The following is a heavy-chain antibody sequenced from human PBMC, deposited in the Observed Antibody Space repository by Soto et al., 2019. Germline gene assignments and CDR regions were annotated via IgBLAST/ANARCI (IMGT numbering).Heavy chain of an antibody. J-gene: IGHJ4*02. Sequence: GPTLVNATQTLTLTCTFSGFSLSTSGVGVGWIRQPPGKALEWLALIYWSDDKRYSPSLKSRLTITKGTSKNQVVLTMTNMDPVDTATYRCVHGEVAHGYNYFDYWGQGTLVTVSS. CDR3: VHGEVAHGYNYFDY. D-gene: IGHD5-12*01. CDR1: GFSLSTSGVG. CDR2: IYWSDDK. V-gene: IGHV2-5*01.